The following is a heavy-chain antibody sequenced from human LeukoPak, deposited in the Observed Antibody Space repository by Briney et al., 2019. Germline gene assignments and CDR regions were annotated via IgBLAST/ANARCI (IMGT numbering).Heavy chain of an antibody. V-gene: IGHV1-46*01. Sequence: ASVKVSCKASGYTFTSYYMHWVRQAPGQGLEWMGIINPSGGSTTYAQKFQGRVTMTRDTSTSTVYMELSSLRSEDTAVFYCARGGSLAAAPHRYYFDYWGQGTPITVSS. CDR3: ARGGSLAAAPHRYYFDY. CDR1: GYTFTSYY. D-gene: IGHD6-19*01. CDR2: INPSGGST. J-gene: IGHJ4*02.